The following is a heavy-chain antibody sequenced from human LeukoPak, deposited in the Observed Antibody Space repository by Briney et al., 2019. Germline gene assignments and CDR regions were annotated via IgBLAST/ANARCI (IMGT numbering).Heavy chain of an antibody. CDR1: GYIFLDYG. CDR3: TRDFSAKKATITDI. CDR2: VGPYNGKP. D-gene: IGHD4/OR15-4a*01. J-gene: IGHJ4*02. V-gene: IGHV1-18*01. Sequence: GASVRVSCKASGYIFLDYGISWLRQAPGQGLDWMGWVGPYNGKPKYSQKFQGRVTMTTDTLTNTAFLELTNLRPDDTATYYCTRDFSAKKATITDIWGQGTMVVVSS.